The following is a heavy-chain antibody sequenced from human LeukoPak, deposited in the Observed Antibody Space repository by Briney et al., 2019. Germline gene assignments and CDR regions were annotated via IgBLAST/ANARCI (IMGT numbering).Heavy chain of an antibody. CDR1: GFSFRSHW. CDR3: ARDVGSGWFDY. Sequence: GGSLRLFCAVSGFSFRSHWMSWVRQAPGKGLEWVANIKEDGSQIYYVDSVKGRFTISRDNAQNSVYLQMNSLRGEDTAVYYCARDVGSGWFDYWGQGTLVTVSS. J-gene: IGHJ4*02. V-gene: IGHV3-7*01. CDR2: IKEDGSQI. D-gene: IGHD6-19*01.